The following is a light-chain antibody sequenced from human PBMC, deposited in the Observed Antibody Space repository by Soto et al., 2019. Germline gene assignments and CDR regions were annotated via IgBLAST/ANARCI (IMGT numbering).Light chain of an antibody. CDR2: EVS. J-gene: IGLJ1*01. CDR1: SSDVGGYNY. Sequence: QSALTQPASVSGSPGQSIIISCTGTSSDVGGYNYVSWYQHHPGKAPKLMIYEVSNRPSGVSNRFSGSKSGNTASLTISGLQGEDEADYYCSSYRSRSFAFGTGTKLTVL. CDR3: SSYRSRSFA. V-gene: IGLV2-14*01.